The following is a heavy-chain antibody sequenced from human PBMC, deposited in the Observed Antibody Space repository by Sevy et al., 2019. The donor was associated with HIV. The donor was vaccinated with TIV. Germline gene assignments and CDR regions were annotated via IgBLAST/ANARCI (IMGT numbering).Heavy chain of an antibody. D-gene: IGHD1-20*01. CDR1: GGSISGYY. Sequence: SETLSLTCTVSGGSISGYYWSWIRQPPGKGLEWIRYISYSGSTNYNPSLKSRVTISVDTSKNEFSLKLSSVTAADTAVYYCARSRVITGTFDYWGQGTLVTVSS. CDR3: ARSRVITGTFDY. J-gene: IGHJ4*02. V-gene: IGHV4-59*01. CDR2: ISYSGST.